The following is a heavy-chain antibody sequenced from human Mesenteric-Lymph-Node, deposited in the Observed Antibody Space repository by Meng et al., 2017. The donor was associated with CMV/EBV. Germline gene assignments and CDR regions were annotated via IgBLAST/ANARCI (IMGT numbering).Heavy chain of an antibody. V-gene: IGHV1-69*04. J-gene: IGHJ4*02. CDR3: ARELSVIAVAAEEDFDY. Sequence: SVKVSCKASGGTFSSYTISWVRQAPGQGLEWMGRIIPILGIANYAQKFQGRVTITADKSTSTAYMELSSLRSEDTAVYYCARELSVIAVAAEEDFDYWGQGTLVTVSS. D-gene: IGHD6-19*01. CDR2: IIPILGIA. CDR1: GGTFSSYT.